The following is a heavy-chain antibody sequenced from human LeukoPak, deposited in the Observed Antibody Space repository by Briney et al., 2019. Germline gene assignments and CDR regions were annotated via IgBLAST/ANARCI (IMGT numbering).Heavy chain of an antibody. CDR2: MSIEGGYK. D-gene: IGHD2-21*01. CDR3: TKDAYERDGYGDHLRDFMDV. CDR1: GSSFSNYG. V-gene: IGHV3-30*18. Sequence: GGSLTLSCAVSGSSFSNYGAEWGRPPPGEGGGWGVAMSIEGGYKFYGDSVKGRITMSGDTSKNKRSLQMNSLRGEYTAVYYCTKDAYERDGYGDHLRDFMDVWGQGTTVTVSS. J-gene: IGHJ6*02.